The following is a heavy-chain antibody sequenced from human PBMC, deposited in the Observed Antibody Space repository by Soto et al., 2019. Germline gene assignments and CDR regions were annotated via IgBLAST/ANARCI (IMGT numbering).Heavy chain of an antibody. CDR2: ISAYNGNT. CDR3: AGKGGGGSDY. J-gene: IGHJ4*02. D-gene: IGHD3-16*01. CDR1: GYTFTSYG. Sequence: QVQLVQSGAEVKKPGASVKVSCKASGYTFTSYGISWVRQAPGQGLEWMGWISAYNGNTNYAQKLQGRVTMTTDTSKSTAQKGGGGPRFDDTAVYFLAGKGGGGSDYWGQGTLVTVSS. V-gene: IGHV1-18*01.